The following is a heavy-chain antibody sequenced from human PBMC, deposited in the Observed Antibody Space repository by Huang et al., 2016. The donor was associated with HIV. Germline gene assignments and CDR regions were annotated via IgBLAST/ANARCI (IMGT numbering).Heavy chain of an antibody. Sequence: QVQLQESGPGLVKPSQTLSLTCSVSGGSISSGNYYWTWIRQPAGKGLEWIGHISASGSTTYNPSLKSRVTISIDTSKTRFSLNLSSVTVADTAVYYCARGGNGYNMGCMYDYWGQGTLVTVSS. CDR3: ARGGNGYNMGCMYDY. D-gene: IGHD5-12*01. CDR1: GGSISSGNYY. V-gene: IGHV4-61*09. CDR2: ISASGST. J-gene: IGHJ4*02.